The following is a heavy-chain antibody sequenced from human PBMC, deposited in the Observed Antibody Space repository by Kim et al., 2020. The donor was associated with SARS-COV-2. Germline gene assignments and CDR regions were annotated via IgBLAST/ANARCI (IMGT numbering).Heavy chain of an antibody. CDR1: GFTFSSYW. J-gene: IGHJ2*01. D-gene: IGHD1-26*01. CDR2: IKSDGSST. Sequence: GGSLRLSCAGSGFTFSSYWMHWVRQAPGKGLVWVSRIKSDGSSTAYADSVRGRFTISSDNAKNTLYLQMNSLGAEDTAVYYCASYSESYYSGWYFDLWGRGTLVTVSS. CDR3: ASYSESYYSGWYFDL. V-gene: IGHV3-74*03.